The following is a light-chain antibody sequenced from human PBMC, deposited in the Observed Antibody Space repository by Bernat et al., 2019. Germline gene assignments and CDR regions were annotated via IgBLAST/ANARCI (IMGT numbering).Light chain of an antibody. CDR2: DTS. CDR3: QQYYTWPLT. Sequence: ETVMTQSPATLSVSPGERATLSCRASQSVSGNLAWYQQQPGQAPRLLIYDTSNRATGIPARFSGTGSGTEFTLTISSLQSEDFAVYCCQQYYTWPLTFGGGTKVEIK. CDR1: QSVSGN. V-gene: IGKV3-15*01. J-gene: IGKJ4*01.